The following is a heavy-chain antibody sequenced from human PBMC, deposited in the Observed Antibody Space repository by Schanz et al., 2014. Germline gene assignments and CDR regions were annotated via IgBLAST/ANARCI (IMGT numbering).Heavy chain of an antibody. Sequence: VQLEQSGAEVKKPGSSVKVSCKASGGTFSSFGINWVRQAPGQGLEWMGKIIPVLNIATYAQRFQGRVSITADRSTSTAYMELSSLRSEDTAVYYCARGYGDSPTDFWGQGTLVTVSS. V-gene: IGHV1-69*04. J-gene: IGHJ4*02. CDR2: IIPVLNIA. CDR3: ARGYGDSPTDF. CDR1: GGTFSSFG. D-gene: IGHD4-17*01.